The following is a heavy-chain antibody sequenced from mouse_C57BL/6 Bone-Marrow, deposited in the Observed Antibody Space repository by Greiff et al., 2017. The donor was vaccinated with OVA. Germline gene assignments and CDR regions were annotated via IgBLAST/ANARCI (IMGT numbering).Heavy chain of an antibody. CDR1: GYTFTDYN. CDR2: INPNNGGT. Sequence: EVQRVESGPELVKPGASVKIPCKASGYTFTDYNMDWVKQSHGKSLEWIGDINPNNGGTIYNQQFKGQATLTVDKSSSTAYMELRSLTSDDTAVYNSAIGIYYDYGYYDYWGQGTTLTVSS. V-gene: IGHV1-18*01. D-gene: IGHD2-4*01. J-gene: IGHJ2*01. CDR3: AIGIYYDYGYYDY.